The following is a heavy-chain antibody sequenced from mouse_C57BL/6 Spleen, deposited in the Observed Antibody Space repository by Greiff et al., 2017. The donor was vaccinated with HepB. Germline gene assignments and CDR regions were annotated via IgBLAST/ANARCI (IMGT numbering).Heavy chain of an antibody. J-gene: IGHJ2*01. CDR3: ARPYYGSSSYFDY. Sequence: EVQLQESGPGLVKPSQSLSLTCSVTGYSITSGYYWNWIRQFPGNKLEWMGYISYDGSNNYNPSLKNRISITRDTSKNQFFLKLNSVTTEDTATYYCARPYYGSSSYFDYWGQGTTLTVSS. D-gene: IGHD1-1*01. CDR2: ISYDGSN. CDR1: GYSITSGYY. V-gene: IGHV3-6*01.